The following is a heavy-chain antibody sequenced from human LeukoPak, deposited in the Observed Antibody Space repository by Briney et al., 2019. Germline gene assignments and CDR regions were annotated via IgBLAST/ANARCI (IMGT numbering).Heavy chain of an antibody. Sequence: GGSLRLSCAASGFTVSSNYMSWVREAPGKGLEWVSVIYSGGSTYYADSVKGRFTISRDNSKNTLYLQMNSLRAEDTAVDYCARYSSGWYYFDYWGQGTLVTVSS. CDR3: ARYSSGWYYFDY. D-gene: IGHD6-19*01. CDR1: GFTVSSNY. J-gene: IGHJ4*02. V-gene: IGHV3-66*01. CDR2: IYSGGST.